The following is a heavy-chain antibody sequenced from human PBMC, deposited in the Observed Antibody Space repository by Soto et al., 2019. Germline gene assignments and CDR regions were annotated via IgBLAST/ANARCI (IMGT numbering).Heavy chain of an antibody. V-gene: IGHV5-51*01. CDR3: ARHIVDTSMTASFNY. D-gene: IGHD5-18*01. J-gene: IGHJ4*02. Sequence: PGESLKISCKTSGYSFLNYWIGWVRQMPGKGLEWMGIIYPGVSEARYSPSFQGQVTISADKSISTVYLQWSSLEASDTAMYYCARHIVDTSMTASFNYWGQGTQVTVSS. CDR1: GYSFLNYW. CDR2: IYPGVSEA.